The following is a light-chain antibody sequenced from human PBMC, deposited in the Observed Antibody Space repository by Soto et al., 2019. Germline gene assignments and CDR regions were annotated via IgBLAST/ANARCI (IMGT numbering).Light chain of an antibody. V-gene: IGKV1-39*01. Sequence: DVPVTQSPSSLSTSVGDRVTITCRTSQNISSHLNWYQQKPGKAPKLLIYAASNLHSGVPSTFSGSGSGTDFTLTISSLQPEDFATYFCQQSYSIPLTFGQGTRLEIK. CDR2: AAS. J-gene: IGKJ5*01. CDR1: QNISSH. CDR3: QQSYSIPLT.